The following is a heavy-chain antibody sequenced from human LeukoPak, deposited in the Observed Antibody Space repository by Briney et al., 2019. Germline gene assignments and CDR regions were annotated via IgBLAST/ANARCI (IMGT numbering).Heavy chain of an antibody. J-gene: IGHJ6*02. D-gene: IGHD3-10*01. CDR3: ARDQPDYYGSGSYYTDSSYGMDV. CDR1: GYTFTSYG. Sequence: ASVKVSCKASGYTFTSYGISWVRQAPGQGLEWMGWISASSGDTNYAQSLQGRLTMTTDTSTSTAYMELRSLRSDDTAVYYCARDQPDYYGSGSYYTDSSYGMDVWGQGTTVTVSS. V-gene: IGHV1-18*01. CDR2: ISASSGDT.